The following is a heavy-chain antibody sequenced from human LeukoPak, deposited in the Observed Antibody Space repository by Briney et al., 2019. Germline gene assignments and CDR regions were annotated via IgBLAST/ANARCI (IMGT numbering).Heavy chain of an antibody. CDR1: GYTFTSYD. V-gene: IGHV1-8*03. J-gene: IGHJ3*02. CDR3: ARGESPDYDVLTGYYLIRHPFDI. D-gene: IGHD3-9*01. Sequence: ASVKVSCKASGYTFTSYDINWVRQATGQGLEWMGWMNPNSGNTGYAQKFQGRVTITRNTSISTAYMELRSLRSDDTALYFCARGESPDYDVLTGYYLIRHPFDIRGQGTMVTVSS. CDR2: MNPNSGNT.